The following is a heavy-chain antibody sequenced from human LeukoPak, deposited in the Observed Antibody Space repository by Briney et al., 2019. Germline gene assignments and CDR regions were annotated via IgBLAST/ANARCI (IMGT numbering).Heavy chain of an antibody. V-gene: IGHV3-7*01. CDR1: GFTLSTSW. J-gene: IGHJ2*01. D-gene: IGHD3-9*01. CDR3: ARDESGYYDILTGYYSHWYFDL. Sequence: GGSLRLSCTASGFTLSTSWMSWVRQAPGRGLEWVASIKQDGSQKYYVDSVKGRFTISRDNVQNSLYLQMNSLRAEDTAVYYCARDESGYYDILTGYYSHWYFDLWGRGTLVTVSS. CDR2: IKQDGSQK.